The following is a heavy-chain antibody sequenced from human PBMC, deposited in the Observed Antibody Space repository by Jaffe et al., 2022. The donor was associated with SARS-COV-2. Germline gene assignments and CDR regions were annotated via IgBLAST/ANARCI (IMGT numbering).Heavy chain of an antibody. D-gene: IGHD3-22*01. J-gene: IGHJ4*02. CDR3: AKDLADYYDSSGYRFDY. Sequence: QVQLVESGGGVVQPGRSLRLSCAASGFTFSSYGMHWVRQAPGKGLEWVAVISYDGSNKYYADSVKGRFTISRDNSKNTLYLQMNSLRAEDTAVYYCAKDLADYYDSSGYRFDYWGQGTLVTVSS. CDR2: ISYDGSNK. CDR1: GFTFSSYG. V-gene: IGHV3-30*18.